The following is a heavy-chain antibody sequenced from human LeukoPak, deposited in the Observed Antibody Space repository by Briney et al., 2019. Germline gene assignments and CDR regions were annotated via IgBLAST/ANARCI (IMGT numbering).Heavy chain of an antibody. V-gene: IGHV4-59*01. CDR3: ASMGEYSSSSSWFDP. CDR1: SGSISGYF. Sequence: SETLSLTCTVSSGSISGYFWSWIRQPPGKGLEWIGYIYYSGSTNYNPSLKSRVTISVDTSKNQFSLKLSSVTAADTAVYYCASMGEYSSSSSWFDPWGQGTLVTVSS. J-gene: IGHJ5*02. CDR2: IYYSGST. D-gene: IGHD6-6*01.